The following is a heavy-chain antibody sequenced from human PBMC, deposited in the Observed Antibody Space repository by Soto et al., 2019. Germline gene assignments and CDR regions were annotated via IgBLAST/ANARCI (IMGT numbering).Heavy chain of an antibody. Sequence: SETLSLTCAVYGGSFSGYYWSWIRQPPGKVLEWIGEINHSGSTNYNPSLKSRVTISVDTSKNQFSLKLSSVTAADTAVYYCARDSAGAHDSPGWYVSYYYYYGVDVWGHGTTVTV. CDR3: ARDSAGAHDSPGWYVSYYYYYGVDV. CDR1: GGSFSGYY. D-gene: IGHD6-19*01. J-gene: IGHJ6*01. V-gene: IGHV4-34*01. CDR2: INHSGST.